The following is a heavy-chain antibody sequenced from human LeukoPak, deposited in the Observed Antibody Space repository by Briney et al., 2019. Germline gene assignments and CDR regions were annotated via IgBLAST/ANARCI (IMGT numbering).Heavy chain of an antibody. CDR1: GFTFSSYA. V-gene: IGHV3-23*01. D-gene: IGHD3-3*01. J-gene: IGHJ4*02. CDR3: AKDPSTYYDFWSGYIDY. CDR2: ISGSGGST. Sequence: PGGSLRLSCAASGFTFSSYAMSWVRQAPGKGLEWVSAISGSGGSTYYADSVKGRFTISRDNSKNTLYLQMNSLRAEDTAVYYCAKDPSTYYDFWSGYIDYWGQGTLVTVSS.